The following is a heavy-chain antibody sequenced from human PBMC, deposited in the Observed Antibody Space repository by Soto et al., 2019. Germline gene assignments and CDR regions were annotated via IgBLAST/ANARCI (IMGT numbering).Heavy chain of an antibody. CDR2: INPNSGGT. CDR1: GYTFTGYY. J-gene: IGHJ4*02. D-gene: IGHD2-15*01. Sequence: QVQLVQSGAEVKKPGASVKVSCKASGYTFTGYYMHWVRQAPGQGLEWMGWINPNSGGTNYAQKFQGRDTMTRDTSISTAYMELSRLRSDDTAVYYCARVNVVVVAATREYYFDYWGQGTLVTVSS. CDR3: ARVNVVVVAATREYYFDY. V-gene: IGHV1-2*02.